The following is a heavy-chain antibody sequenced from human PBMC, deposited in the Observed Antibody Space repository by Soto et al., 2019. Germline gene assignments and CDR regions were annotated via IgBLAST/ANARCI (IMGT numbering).Heavy chain of an antibody. J-gene: IGHJ4*02. CDR1: GVSFSGYY. CDR2: INHSGST. V-gene: IGHV4-34*01. CDR3: ARAAPLECSGGRCYSGRDY. Sequence: SETLSLTCAVYGVSFSGYYWSWIRQPPWKGLEWIGEINHSGSTNYNPSLKSRVTISVDTSKNQFSLKLSSVTAADTAVYYCARAAPLECSGGRCYSGRDYWGKRNLVTVDS. D-gene: IGHD2-15*01.